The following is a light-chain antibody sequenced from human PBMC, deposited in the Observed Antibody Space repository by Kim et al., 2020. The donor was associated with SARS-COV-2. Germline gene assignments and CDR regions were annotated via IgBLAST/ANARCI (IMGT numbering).Light chain of an antibody. CDR2: EDT. CDR3: QAWDSSTGV. V-gene: IGLV3-1*01. J-gene: IGLJ3*02. Sequence: SYELTQPPSVSVSPGQTATITCSGDKLGDKYVCWYQQRPGQSPVRVIYEDTRRPSGIPERFLGSNSGNTATLTISGTQAMDEADYYCQAWDSSTGVFG. CDR1: KLGDKY.